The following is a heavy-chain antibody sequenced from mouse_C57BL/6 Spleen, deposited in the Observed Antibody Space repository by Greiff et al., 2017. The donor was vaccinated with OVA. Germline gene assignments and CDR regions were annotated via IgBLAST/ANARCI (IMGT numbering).Heavy chain of an antibody. CDR2: IHPSDSDT. D-gene: IGHD1-1*01. Sequence: QVQLQQPGAELVKPGASVKVSCKASGYTFTSYWMHWVKQRPGQGLEWIGRIHPSDSDTNYNQKFKGKATLTVDKSSSTAYMQLSSLTSEDSAVYYCAIWDYYYGSSYVGGAMDYWGQGTSVTVSS. CDR1: GYTFTSYW. CDR3: AIWDYYYGSSYVGGAMDY. V-gene: IGHV1-74*01. J-gene: IGHJ4*01.